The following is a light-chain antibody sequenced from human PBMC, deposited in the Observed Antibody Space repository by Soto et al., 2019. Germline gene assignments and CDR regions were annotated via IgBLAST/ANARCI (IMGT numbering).Light chain of an antibody. CDR1: QSVAGN. V-gene: IGKV3-15*01. Sequence: EIVMTQSPATLSVSPGERATLSCRASQSVAGNLAWYQQKPGQAPRLLMYGASTRATGIPARFSGSGSGTVFTLTISSLQSEDLGVYCCQQYNNGPLTFGGGTKVEIK. J-gene: IGKJ4*01. CDR3: QQYNNGPLT. CDR2: GAS.